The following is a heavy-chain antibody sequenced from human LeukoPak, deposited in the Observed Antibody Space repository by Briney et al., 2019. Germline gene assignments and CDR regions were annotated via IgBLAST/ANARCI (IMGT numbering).Heavy chain of an antibody. CDR2: IYWNDDK. J-gene: IGHJ5*02. V-gene: IGHV2-5*01. CDR3: ARGIAVAGHLGFDP. Sequence: SGPTLVKPTQTLTLTCTLSGFSLSTSGVGVGWIRQPPGKALEWLALIYWNDDKRYSPSLKSRLTITKDTSKNQVVLTMTNMDPVDTATYYCARGIAVAGHLGFDPWGQGTLVTVSS. D-gene: IGHD6-19*01. CDR1: GFSLSTSGVG.